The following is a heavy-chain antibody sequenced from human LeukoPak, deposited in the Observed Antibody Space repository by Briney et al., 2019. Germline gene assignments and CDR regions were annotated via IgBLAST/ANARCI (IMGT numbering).Heavy chain of an antibody. V-gene: IGHV5-51*01. J-gene: IGHJ4*02. Sequence: GESLKISCKGSGYSFTSYWIGWVRQMLGKGLEWMGIIYPGDSDTRYSPSFQGQVTISADKSISTAYLQWSSLKASDTAMYYCAISAAAVTPAFDYWGQGTLVTVSS. D-gene: IGHD6-13*01. CDR1: GYSFTSYW. CDR2: IYPGDSDT. CDR3: AISAAAVTPAFDY.